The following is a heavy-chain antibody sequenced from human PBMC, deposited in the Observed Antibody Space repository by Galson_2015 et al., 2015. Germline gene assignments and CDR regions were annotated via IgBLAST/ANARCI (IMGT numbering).Heavy chain of an antibody. Sequence: ETLSLTCAVSGSSIINGHWWSWVRQSPGQGLEWIGEIERKEGTTYNPSLRARATISVDTSKNHLSLSLTSVTAADTALYYCARNGDYALDSWGQGTLVTVSS. V-gene: IGHV4-4*02. CDR1: GSSIINGHW. CDR2: IERKEGT. CDR3: ARNGDYALDS. J-gene: IGHJ4*02. D-gene: IGHD4-17*01.